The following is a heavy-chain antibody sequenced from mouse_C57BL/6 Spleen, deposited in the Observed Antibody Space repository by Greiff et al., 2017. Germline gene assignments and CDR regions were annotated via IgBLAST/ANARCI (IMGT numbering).Heavy chain of an antibody. J-gene: IGHJ4*01. Sequence: EVQLVESGGDLVKPGGSLKLSCAASGFTFSSYGMSWVRQTPDKRLEWVATISSGGSYTYYPDSVKGRFTISRDNAKNTLYLQMRSLKSEDTAMYYCARRDGYYYAMDYWGQGTSVTVSS. D-gene: IGHD2-3*01. CDR1: GFTFSSYG. V-gene: IGHV5-6*01. CDR3: ARRDGYYYAMDY. CDR2: ISSGGSYT.